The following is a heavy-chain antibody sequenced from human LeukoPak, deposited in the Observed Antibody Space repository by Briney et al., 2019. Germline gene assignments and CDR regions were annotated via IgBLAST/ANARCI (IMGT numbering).Heavy chain of an antibody. CDR2: IKPNSGGT. Sequence: ASVKVSCKASGYTFTGYYVHWVRQAPGQGLEWMGWIKPNSGGTNYVQKFQGRVTMTRDTSISTVYMELSRLRSDDTAVYYCARDKTYYYDSSGYYYVPDAFDIWGQGTMLTVSS. V-gene: IGHV1-2*02. J-gene: IGHJ3*02. D-gene: IGHD3-22*01. CDR1: GYTFTGYY. CDR3: ARDKTYYYDSSGYYYVPDAFDI.